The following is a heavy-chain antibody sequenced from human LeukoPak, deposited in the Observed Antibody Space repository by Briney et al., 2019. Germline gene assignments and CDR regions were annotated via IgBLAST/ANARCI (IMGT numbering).Heavy chain of an antibody. CDR1: GFTFSSYG. Sequence: GRSLRLSCAASGFTFSSYGMHWVRQAPGKGLEWVSYISSSGSTIYYADSVKGRFTISRDNAKNSLYLQMNSLRAEDTAVYYCARDMGGYYYDILTGYSWDYWGQGTLVTVSS. CDR3: ARDMGGYYYDILTGYSWDY. J-gene: IGHJ4*02. V-gene: IGHV3-48*04. D-gene: IGHD3-9*01. CDR2: ISSSGSTI.